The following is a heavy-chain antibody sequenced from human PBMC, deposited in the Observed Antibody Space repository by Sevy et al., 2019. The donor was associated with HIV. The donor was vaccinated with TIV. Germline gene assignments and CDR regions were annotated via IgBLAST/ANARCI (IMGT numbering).Heavy chain of an antibody. V-gene: IGHV3-30*04. CDR3: ARDRLLSLLDF. J-gene: IGHJ4*02. Sequence: GGSLRLSCAASRFNFSNYAMHWVRQAPGKGLEWVALIFHDGSNEHYADSVKGRFTISRDNSQNTVYLQMNSLRPEDTAVYYCARDRLLSLLDFWGQGTLVTVSS. CDR1: RFNFSNYA. CDR2: IFHDGSNE. D-gene: IGHD2-21*01.